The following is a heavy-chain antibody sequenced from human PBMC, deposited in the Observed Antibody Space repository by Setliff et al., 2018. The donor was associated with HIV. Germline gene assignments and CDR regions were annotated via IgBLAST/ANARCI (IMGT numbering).Heavy chain of an antibody. CDR2: IDSSGTYI. J-gene: IGHJ1*01. V-gene: IGHV3-21*01. Sequence: PGGSLRLSCLGSGFTFSTYSMNWVRQAPGKGLEWVSSIDSSGTYIYYADSVKGRFTISRDNSKNTLYLQMNSLRAEDTALYFCAKDKNKALSSGSPFQHWGQGTLVTVS. CDR1: GFTFSTYS. D-gene: IGHD3-22*01. CDR3: AKDKNKALSSGSPFQH.